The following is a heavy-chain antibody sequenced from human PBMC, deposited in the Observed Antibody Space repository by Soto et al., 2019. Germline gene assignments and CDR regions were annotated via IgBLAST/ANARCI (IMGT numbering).Heavy chain of an antibody. CDR3: GRGIFWGGSCYPGVFYI. J-gene: IGHJ4*02. D-gene: IGHD2-15*01. CDR1: GGSISSGGYY. V-gene: IGHV4-31*03. CDR2: IYYSGST. Sequence: SETLSLTCTVSGGSISSGGYYWSWIRQHPGKGLEWIGYIYYSGSTYYNPSLKSRVTISVDTSKNQFSLKLSSVTAADTAVYYWGRGIFWGGSCYPGVFYIGAQGKMVTVPS.